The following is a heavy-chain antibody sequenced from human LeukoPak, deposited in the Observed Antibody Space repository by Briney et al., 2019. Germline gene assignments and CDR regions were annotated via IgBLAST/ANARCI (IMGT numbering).Heavy chain of an antibody. Sequence: GASVKVSCKGSGGTFCTCAISWVRQGPGQGVEWRGGIIPIFGTANYAQKFQGRVTTTADKSTSTAYMELSSLRSEDTAVYRCAIIGSGSFNYYYYGMDVWGKATTVTASS. CDR2: IIPIFGTA. J-gene: IGHJ6*04. V-gene: IGHV1-69*06. CDR3: AIIGSGSFNYYYYGMDV. CDR1: GGTFCTCA. D-gene: IGHD3-10*01.